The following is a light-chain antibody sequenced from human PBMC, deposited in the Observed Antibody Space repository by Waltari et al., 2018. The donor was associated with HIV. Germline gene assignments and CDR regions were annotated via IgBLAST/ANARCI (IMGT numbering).Light chain of an antibody. V-gene: IGLV2-14*03. CDR1: SSDAGLYSF. CDR2: DVS. Sequence: QSALTQPASVSGSPGQSITISCTGTSSDAGLYSFVSWYQPPPGKAPRLMIYDVSNRPSGVSNRFSGSKSGDTASLTISGLQAEDEADYYCSSYTSSSIRVFGTGTKVTVL. J-gene: IGLJ1*01. CDR3: SSYTSSSIRV.